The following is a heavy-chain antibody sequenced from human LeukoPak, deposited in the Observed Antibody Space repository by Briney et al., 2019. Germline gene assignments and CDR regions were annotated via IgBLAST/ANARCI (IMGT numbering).Heavy chain of an antibody. CDR1: GGSFSGYY. J-gene: IGHJ4*02. Sequence: PSETLSLTCAVYGGSFSGYYWSWIRQPPGKGLEWIGEINHSGSTNYNPSLKSRVTISVDTSKNQFSLKLSSVTAADTAVYYCAGGRPTYYYDSSGYYYDFDYWGQGTLVTVSS. D-gene: IGHD3-22*01. CDR3: AGGRPTYYYDSSGYYYDFDY. V-gene: IGHV4-34*01. CDR2: INHSGST.